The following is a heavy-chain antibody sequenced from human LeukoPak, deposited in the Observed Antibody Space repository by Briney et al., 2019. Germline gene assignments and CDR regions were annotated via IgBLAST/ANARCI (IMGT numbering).Heavy chain of an antibody. CDR1: GFTFSSYG. CDR2: IRYDGSNK. J-gene: IGHJ4*02. CDR3: AKDQYDFWSGYLVY. Sequence: PGGSLRLSCAASGFTFSSYGMHWVRQAPGKGLEWVAFIRYDGSNKYYADSVKGRFTISRDNSKNTLYLQMNSLRAEDTAVYYCAKDQYDFWSGYLVYWGQGTQVTVSS. V-gene: IGHV3-30*02. D-gene: IGHD3-3*01.